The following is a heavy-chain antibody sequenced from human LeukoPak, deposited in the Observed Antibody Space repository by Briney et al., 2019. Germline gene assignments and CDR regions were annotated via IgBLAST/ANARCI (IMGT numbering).Heavy chain of an antibody. D-gene: IGHD3-16*01. CDR2: ISSSSSYI. Sequence: PGGSLRLSCAASGFTFSSYSTSWVRQAPGKGLEWVSSISSSSSYIYYADSVKGRFTISRDNAKNSLYLQMNSLRAEDTAVYYCARAPAYIPLGDAFDIWGQGTMVTVSS. CDR1: GFTFSSYS. V-gene: IGHV3-21*01. CDR3: ARAPAYIPLGDAFDI. J-gene: IGHJ3*02.